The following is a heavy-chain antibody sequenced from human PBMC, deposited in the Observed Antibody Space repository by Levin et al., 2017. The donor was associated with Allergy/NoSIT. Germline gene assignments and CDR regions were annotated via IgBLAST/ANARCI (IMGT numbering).Heavy chain of an antibody. J-gene: IGHJ4*02. CDR2: INHDGVIT. D-gene: IGHD1-1*01. V-gene: IGHV3-74*01. Sequence: GGSLRLSCAASGLPFSSYVMHWVRQAPGKGLVWVSQINHDGVITSYADSVKGRFIISRDNAKNTLYLQMNSLRVEDTAVYYCARDLDWKTEYGGQGTVVTVSS. CDR1: GLPFSSYV. CDR3: ARDLDWKTEY.